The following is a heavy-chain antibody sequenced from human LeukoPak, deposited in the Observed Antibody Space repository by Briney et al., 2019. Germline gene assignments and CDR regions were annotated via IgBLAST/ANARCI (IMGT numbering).Heavy chain of an antibody. D-gene: IGHD2-2*01. V-gene: IGHV3-9*01. CDR2: ISWNSGSI. CDR3: AKDLNPMGYCSSTICYGLDY. J-gene: IGHJ4*02. Sequence: SGGSLRLSCAASGFTFDDYAMHWVRQAPGKGLEWVSGISWNSGSIGYADSVKGRFTISRDNAKNSLYLQMNSLRAEDTALYYCAKDLNPMGYCSSTICYGLDYWGQGTLVTVSS. CDR1: GFTFDDYA.